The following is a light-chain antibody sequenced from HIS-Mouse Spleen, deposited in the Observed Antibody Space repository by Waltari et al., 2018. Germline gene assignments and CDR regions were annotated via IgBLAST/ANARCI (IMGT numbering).Light chain of an antibody. V-gene: IGKV2-28*01. J-gene: IGKJ2*01. Sequence: DIVMPQSPLSLPVTPGEPASISCRSSQSLLHSNGYNYLDWYLQKPGQSPQLLIYLGSNRASGVPDRFSGSGSGTDFTLKISRVEAEDVGVYYCMQALQTLPTFGQGTKLEIK. CDR1: QSLLHSNGYNY. CDR3: MQALQTLPT. CDR2: LGS.